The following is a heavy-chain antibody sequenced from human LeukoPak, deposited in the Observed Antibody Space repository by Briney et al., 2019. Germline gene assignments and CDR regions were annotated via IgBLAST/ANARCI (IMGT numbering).Heavy chain of an antibody. J-gene: IGHJ4*02. CDR3: ARERKSSYYDYVWGSFPLGY. Sequence: ASVKVSCKASGYTFTSYVMHWVRQAPGQRLEWMGWINAGNGNTKYSQKFQGRVTITRDTSASTAYMELSSLRSEDTAVYYCARERKSSYYDYVWGSFPLGYWGQGTLVTVSS. CDR2: INAGNGNT. CDR1: GYTFTSYV. V-gene: IGHV1-3*01. D-gene: IGHD3-16*01.